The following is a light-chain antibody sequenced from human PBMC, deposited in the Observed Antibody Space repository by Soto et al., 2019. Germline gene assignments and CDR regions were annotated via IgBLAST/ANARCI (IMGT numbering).Light chain of an antibody. Sequence: EIVMTQSPATLSVSPRERATLSCRASQSVSSYLAWYQQKPDLHPRLLIYDASTRATGIPDRFSGSGSGTDFTLTISSLQSADFAVYDCQQYSNWPPLYTFGRGTKLEIK. J-gene: IGKJ2*01. CDR3: QQYSNWPPLYT. CDR2: DAS. V-gene: IGKV3-15*01. CDR1: QSVSSY.